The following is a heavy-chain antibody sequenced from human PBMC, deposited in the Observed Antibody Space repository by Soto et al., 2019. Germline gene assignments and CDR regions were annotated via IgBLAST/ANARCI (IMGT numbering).Heavy chain of an antibody. CDR3: ARVAIAAAGTGPHVDY. CDR2: IYTSGST. D-gene: IGHD6-13*01. V-gene: IGHV4-4*07. CDR1: GGSISSYY. Sequence: PSDTLRLTCAVSGGSISSYYWSWIRQPAGKGLEWIGGIYTSGSTNYNPSLKSRVTMSVATSKNQFSLKLSSVTAADTAVYYCARVAIAAAGTGPHVDYWGQGTLVTVS. J-gene: IGHJ4*02.